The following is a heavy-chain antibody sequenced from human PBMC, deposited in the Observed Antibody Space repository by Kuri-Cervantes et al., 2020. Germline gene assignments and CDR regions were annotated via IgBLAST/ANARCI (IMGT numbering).Heavy chain of an antibody. CDR1: GFTFSSYS. V-gene: IGHV3-48*01. J-gene: IGHJ6*03. CDR3: ARETRFPYYYMDV. Sequence: GGSLRLSCAASGFTFSSYSMNWVRQAPGKGLEWVSYISSSSSTIYYADSVKGRFTISRDNSKKTVSLQINSLRAEDTAVYYCARETRFPYYYMDVWGKGTTVTVSS. CDR2: ISSSSSTI.